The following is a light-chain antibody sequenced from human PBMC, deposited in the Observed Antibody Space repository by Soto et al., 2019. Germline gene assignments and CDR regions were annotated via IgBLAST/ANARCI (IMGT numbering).Light chain of an antibody. Sequence: QSALTQPASVSGSPGQSITISCTGTSNDVGHDNYVSWYQQFPGKVPKLIFYDVSNRPSGVSNRFSGSKSGNTASLTISGLQADDEADYYCSSYTSSGTYVFGTGTRSPS. J-gene: IGLJ1*01. CDR1: SNDVGHDNY. CDR2: DVS. CDR3: SSYTSSGTYV. V-gene: IGLV2-14*03.